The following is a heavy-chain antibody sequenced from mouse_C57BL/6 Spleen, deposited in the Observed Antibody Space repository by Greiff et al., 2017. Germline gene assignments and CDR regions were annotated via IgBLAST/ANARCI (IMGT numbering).Heavy chain of an antibody. V-gene: IGHV1-82*01. CDR2: IYPGDGDT. J-gene: IGHJ4*01. Sequence: QVQLQQSGPELVKPGASVKISCKASGYAFSSSWMNWVKQRPGKGLVWIGRIYPGDGDTNYNGKFKGKATLTADKSSSTADMQLSSLTSEDAAVYFCARTDPDYYAMDYWGQGTSVTVSS. CDR3: ARTDPDYYAMDY. CDR1: GYAFSSSW.